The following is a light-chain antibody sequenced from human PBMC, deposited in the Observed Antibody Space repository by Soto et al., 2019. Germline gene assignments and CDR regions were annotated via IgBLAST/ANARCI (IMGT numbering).Light chain of an antibody. Sequence: QSALTQPASVSGSPGQSITISCTGTSSDVGGYNYVSWYQQHPGKAPKLKIYDVSNRPSGVSNRFSGSKSDNTASLTISGLQAEDEADYYCSSYTSSSTYVFGTGTKLTVL. J-gene: IGLJ1*01. CDR1: SSDVGGYNY. CDR3: SSYTSSSTYV. V-gene: IGLV2-14*01. CDR2: DVS.